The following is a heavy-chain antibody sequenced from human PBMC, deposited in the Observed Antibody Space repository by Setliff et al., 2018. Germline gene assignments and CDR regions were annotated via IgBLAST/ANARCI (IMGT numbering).Heavy chain of an antibody. D-gene: IGHD5-18*01. CDR1: GFTFKTYS. CDR3: ATFRGYTYGYDY. CDR2: ISGYNGNT. J-gene: IGHJ4*02. Sequence: ASVKVSCKASGFTFKTYSFSWIRQAPGQGLEWVGWISGYNGNTIYVQNFQGRVTMTTDASTNTAYMELRSLGSDDTAVYYCATFRGYTYGYDYWGQGTLVTVSS. V-gene: IGHV1-18*01.